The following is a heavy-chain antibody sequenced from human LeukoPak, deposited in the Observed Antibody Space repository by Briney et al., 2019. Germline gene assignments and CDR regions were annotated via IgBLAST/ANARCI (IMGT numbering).Heavy chain of an antibody. CDR3: ARDRGIVSQGHYYMDV. D-gene: IGHD5/OR15-5a*01. CDR1: GFTFSSYW. CDR2: INSDGSST. V-gene: IGHV3-74*01. J-gene: IGHJ6*03. Sequence: GGSLRLSCAASGFTFSSYWMHWVRQAPGKGLVWVSRINSDGSSTSYADSVKGRFTISRDNAKNSLYLQMNSLRAEDTAVYFCARDRGIVSQGHYYMDVWGKGTTVTVSS.